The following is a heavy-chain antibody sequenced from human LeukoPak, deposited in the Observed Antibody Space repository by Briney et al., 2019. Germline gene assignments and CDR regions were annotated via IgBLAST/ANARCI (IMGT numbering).Heavy chain of an antibody. J-gene: IGHJ4*02. CDR2: ISSSSSHT. CDR1: GFTFSNYS. CDR3: AKLILISADD. D-gene: IGHD3-22*01. V-gene: IGHV3-21*01. Sequence: GGSLRLSCVGSGFTFSNYSMNWVRQAPGKGLEWVSSISSSSSHTYYADSVKGRFTISRDNAKNAVYLQMNSLTADDTAVYYCAKLILISADDWGQGTLVSASS.